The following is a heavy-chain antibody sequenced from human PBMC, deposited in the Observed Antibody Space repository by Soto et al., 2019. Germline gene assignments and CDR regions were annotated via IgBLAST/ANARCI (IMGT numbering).Heavy chain of an antibody. V-gene: IGHV3-48*01. CDR3: ARDGRSCSGGTCYYYYYGMDV. D-gene: IGHD2-15*01. CDR1: GFTFSSYS. J-gene: IGHJ6*02. CDR2: ISSSSSTI. Sequence: GGSLRLSCAASGFTFSSYSMNWVRQAPGKGLEWVSYISSSSSTIYYADSVKGRFTISRDNAKNSLYLQMNSLRAEDTAVYYCARDGRSCSGGTCYYYYYGMDVWGQGTTVTVSS.